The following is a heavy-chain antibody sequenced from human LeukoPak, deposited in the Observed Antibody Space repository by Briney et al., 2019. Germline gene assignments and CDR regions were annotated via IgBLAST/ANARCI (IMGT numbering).Heavy chain of an antibody. V-gene: IGHV3-43*02. D-gene: IGHD3-10*01. CDR2: ISGDGAST. J-gene: IGHJ4*02. CDR3: AKESGKFDY. Sequence: PGGSLRLSCVASGLPIADFAMHWVRQAPGKGLEWVSLISGDGASTFYADSVKGRFSISRDNSKNSLYLEMTSLRTEDAAMYYCAKESGKFDYWGQGTLVAVSS. CDR1: GLPIADFA.